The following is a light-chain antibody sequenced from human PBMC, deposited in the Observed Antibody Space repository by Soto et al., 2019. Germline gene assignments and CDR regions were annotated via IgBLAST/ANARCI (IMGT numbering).Light chain of an antibody. V-gene: IGKV1-39*01. CDR2: AAS. CDR3: QQSYSTPPEGT. CDR1: QSISSY. J-gene: IGKJ5*01. Sequence: DIQMTQSPSSLSASVGDRVTITCRASQSISSYLNWYQQKPGKATKLLIYAASSLQSGVPSRFSGSGSGTDFTLTISSLQPEDFATYYCQQSYSTPPEGTFGQGTRLEIK.